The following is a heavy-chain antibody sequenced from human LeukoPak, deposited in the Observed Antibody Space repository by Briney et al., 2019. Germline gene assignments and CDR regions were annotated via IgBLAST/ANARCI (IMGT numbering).Heavy chain of an antibody. D-gene: IGHD5-18*01. CDR2: MNPNSGNT. Sequence: ASVKVSCKASGYTFTSYDINWVRQATGQGLEWMGWMNPNSGNTGYAQKFQGRVTMTRNTSISTAYMELSSLRSEDTAVYYCASNVDTAMVTLNYWGQGTLVTVCS. V-gene: IGHV1-8*01. CDR1: GYTFTSYD. CDR3: ASNVDTAMVTLNY. J-gene: IGHJ4*02.